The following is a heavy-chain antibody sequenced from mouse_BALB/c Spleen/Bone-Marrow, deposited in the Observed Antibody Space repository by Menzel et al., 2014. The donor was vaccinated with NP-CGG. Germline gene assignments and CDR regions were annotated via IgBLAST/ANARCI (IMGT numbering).Heavy chain of an antibody. Sequence: EVMLVESGGGLVQPKGSLKLSCAASGFTFNTYAMNWVRQAPGKGLDWVARIRSKSNNYATYYADSVKDRFTISRDDSQSMLYLQMNNLKTEDTAMYYCVRPHYYGSSYRYAMDYWGQGTSVTVSS. CDR3: VRPHYYGSSYRYAMDY. CDR1: GFTFNTYA. V-gene: IGHV10-1*02. D-gene: IGHD1-1*01. CDR2: IRSKSNNYAT. J-gene: IGHJ4*01.